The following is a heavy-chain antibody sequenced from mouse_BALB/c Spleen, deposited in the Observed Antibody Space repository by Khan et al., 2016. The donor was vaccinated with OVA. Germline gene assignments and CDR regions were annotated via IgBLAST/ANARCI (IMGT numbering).Heavy chain of an antibody. CDR3: ADEGTY. CDR2: ITYSGST. V-gene: IGHV3-2*02. J-gene: IGHJ3*01. Sequence: QLQESGPGLVKPSQSLSLTCTVTGYSITSDYAWNWIRQFPGNKLEWMGYITYSGSTTYRPFLTSRISITRDTSKNQFFLQLNSVTTEDTATYICADEGTYWGQGTLVTVSA. D-gene: IGHD2-14*01. CDR1: GYSITSDYA.